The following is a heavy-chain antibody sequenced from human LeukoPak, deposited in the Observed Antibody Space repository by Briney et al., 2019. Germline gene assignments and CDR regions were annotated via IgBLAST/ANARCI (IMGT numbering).Heavy chain of an antibody. D-gene: IGHD1-26*01. CDR2: ISSSSSYI. J-gene: IGHJ3*02. Sequence: GGSLRLSCAASGFTFSSYSMNWVRQAPGKGLEWVSSISSSSSYIYYADSVKGRFTISRDNAKNSLYLQMNSLRAEDTAVYYCARERAGSKMLFDIWGQGTMVTVSS. V-gene: IGHV3-21*01. CDR3: ARERAGSKMLFDI. CDR1: GFTFSSYS.